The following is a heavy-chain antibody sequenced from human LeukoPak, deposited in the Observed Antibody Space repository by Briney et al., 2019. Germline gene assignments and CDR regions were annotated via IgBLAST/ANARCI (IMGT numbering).Heavy chain of an antibody. J-gene: IGHJ5*02. CDR1: GGTFTSYA. CDR2: IIPISGTT. D-gene: IGHD1-26*01. V-gene: IGHV1-69*13. CDR3: ARKLRLGGNWFDP. Sequence: SVKVSCKTSGGTFTSYAITWVRQAPGQGLEWMGKIIPISGTTNYAQKFQGRVTVTADESTSTAYMELSSLRSEDTALYYCARKLRLGGNWFDPWGQGTLVTVSS.